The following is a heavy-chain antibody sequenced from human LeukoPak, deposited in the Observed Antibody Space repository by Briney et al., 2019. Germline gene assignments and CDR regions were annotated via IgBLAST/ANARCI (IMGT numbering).Heavy chain of an antibody. CDR1: GFTLSSYA. J-gene: IGHJ4*02. Sequence: GGSLRLSCAASGFTLSSYAMSWVRQAPGKGLEWVSAISGSGGSTYYADSVKGRFTISRDNSKNTLYLQMNSLRAEDTAVYYCAKDLRTVTTTGSDYWGQGTLVTVSS. CDR2: ISGSGGST. V-gene: IGHV3-23*01. CDR3: AKDLRTVTTTGSDY. D-gene: IGHD4-17*01.